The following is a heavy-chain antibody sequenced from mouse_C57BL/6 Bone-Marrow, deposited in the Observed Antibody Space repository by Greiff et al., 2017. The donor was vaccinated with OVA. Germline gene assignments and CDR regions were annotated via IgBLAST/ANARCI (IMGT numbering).Heavy chain of an antibody. Sequence: EVKLVESGGDLVKPGGSLKLSCAASGFTFSSYGMSWVRQTPDKRLEWVATISSGGSYTYYPDSVKGRFTISRDNAKNTLYLQMSSLKSEDTAMYYCARHYYGSSYDAMDYWGQGTSVTVSS. D-gene: IGHD1-1*01. CDR3: ARHYYGSSYDAMDY. CDR1: GFTFSSYG. J-gene: IGHJ4*01. V-gene: IGHV5-6*01. CDR2: ISSGGSYT.